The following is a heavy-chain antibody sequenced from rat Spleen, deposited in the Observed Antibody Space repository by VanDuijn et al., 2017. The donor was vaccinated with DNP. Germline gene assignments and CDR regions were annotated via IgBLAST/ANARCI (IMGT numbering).Heavy chain of an antibody. CDR2: ISYDGSST. CDR1: GFTFSSFP. Sequence: EVQLVESGGGLVQPGRSMKVSCVASGFTFSSFPMAWVRQAPKKGLEWVGTISYDGSSTSYRDSVKGRFTISRDNAKSTLYLQMDSLRSEDTATYYCARPDYWGQGVMVTVSS. CDR3: ARPDY. J-gene: IGHJ2*01. V-gene: IGHV5-46*01.